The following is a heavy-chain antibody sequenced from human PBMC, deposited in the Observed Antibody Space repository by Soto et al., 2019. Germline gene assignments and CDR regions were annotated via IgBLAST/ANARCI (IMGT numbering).Heavy chain of an antibody. CDR1: GYTFTNYA. CDR3: ARVSGYYLPEY. V-gene: IGHV1-3*01. J-gene: IGHJ4*02. CDR2: INAGNGNT. Sequence: VASVKVSCKASGYTFTNYATHWVRQAPGQRLEWMGWINAGNGNTKYSQKFQGRVTITRDTSASTAYMELSSLRSEDTAVYYCARVSGYYLPEYWGQGTLVTVSS. D-gene: IGHD5-12*01.